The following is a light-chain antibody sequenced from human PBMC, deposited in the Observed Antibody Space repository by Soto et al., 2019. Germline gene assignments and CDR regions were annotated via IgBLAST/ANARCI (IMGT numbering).Light chain of an antibody. V-gene: IGKV3-20*01. Sequence: EIVLTQSPGTLSLSPGERATLSCRASQSVSSSHLAWYQQKPGQAPRLLIYGASSRATGIPDRFSGSGSGTDFTLTISRLEPEDLAVYYCQQYGSSPWTFGRGTKVEIK. CDR2: GAS. J-gene: IGKJ1*01. CDR3: QQYGSSPWT. CDR1: QSVSSSH.